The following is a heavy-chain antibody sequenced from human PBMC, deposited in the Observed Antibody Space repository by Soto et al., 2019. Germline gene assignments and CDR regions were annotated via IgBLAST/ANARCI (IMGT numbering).Heavy chain of an antibody. Sequence: EVQLVESGGGLVQPGGSLRLSCAASGFTFSSYSMIWVRQPPGKGLECISYIDSGGTMIFQTDSVKGRFTISRDNAKNSLYLQMNSLRGEDTAVYYCARRTSGWYSDYWGLGTLVTVSS. CDR1: GFTFSSYS. CDR2: IDSGGTMI. V-gene: IGHV3-48*01. J-gene: IGHJ4*02. CDR3: ARRTSGWYSDY. D-gene: IGHD6-19*01.